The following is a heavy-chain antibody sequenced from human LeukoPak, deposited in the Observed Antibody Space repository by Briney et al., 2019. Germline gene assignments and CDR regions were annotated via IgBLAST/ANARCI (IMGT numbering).Heavy chain of an antibody. CDR3: ARTSREMTTSTGYFDY. J-gene: IGHJ4*02. D-gene: IGHD5-24*01. V-gene: IGHV1-69*13. CDR1: GGTFSSYA. CDR2: IIPIFGTA. Sequence: ASVKVSCKASGGTFSSYAISWVRQAPGQGLEWMGGIIPIFGTANYAQKFQGRVTITADESTSTAYMGLSSLRSEGTAVYYCARTSREMTTSTGYFDYWGQGTLVTVSS.